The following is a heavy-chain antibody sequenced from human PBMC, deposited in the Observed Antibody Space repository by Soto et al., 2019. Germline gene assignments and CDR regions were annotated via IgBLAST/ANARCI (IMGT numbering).Heavy chain of an antibody. CDR2: IHHSGNT. CDR3: ARGTGVDGSHYLDS. CDR1: GGSLSGDFF. V-gene: IGHV4-30-4*01. Sequence: SETLSLTCTVSGGSLSGDFFWTWIRQPPGKGLEWIGFIHHSGNTYYNPSLKSRVMISDDTSKNQFSLKLSSVTAADTAVFYCARGTGVDGSHYLDSWGQGTLVTVSS. D-gene: IGHD1-26*01. J-gene: IGHJ4*02.